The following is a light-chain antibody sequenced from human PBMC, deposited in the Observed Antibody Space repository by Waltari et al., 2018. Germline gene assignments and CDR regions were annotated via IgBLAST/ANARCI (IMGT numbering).Light chain of an antibody. CDR2: AVA. J-gene: IGLJ3*02. CDR1: SSDIGSYNT. V-gene: IGLV2-23*02. Sequence: QSALTQPASVSGSPGQSITISCTGTSSDIGSYNTVPWYQQPPGKAPKLLISAVAKRPSGVSSRFSGSKSGNTASLTISGLQSDDEAHYYCCSYARFYIWVFGEGTKLTVL. CDR3: CSYARFYIWV.